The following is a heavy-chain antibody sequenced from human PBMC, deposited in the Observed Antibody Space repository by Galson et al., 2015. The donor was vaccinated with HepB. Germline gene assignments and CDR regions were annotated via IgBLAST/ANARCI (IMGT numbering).Heavy chain of an antibody. D-gene: IGHD2-2*02. Sequence: SLRLSCAVSGFTFSNDWMNWVRQAPGKGLEWVGRIKGKTDGGTTDYAAPVQGRFTISRDNSKNTLYLQMNSLKTEGPGVYYCTTDPRYQRLYRKNWFDPWGQGTLVTVSS. CDR3: TTDPRYQRLYRKNWFDP. CDR1: GFTFSNDW. V-gene: IGHV3-15*01. J-gene: IGHJ5*02. CDR2: IKGKTDGGTT.